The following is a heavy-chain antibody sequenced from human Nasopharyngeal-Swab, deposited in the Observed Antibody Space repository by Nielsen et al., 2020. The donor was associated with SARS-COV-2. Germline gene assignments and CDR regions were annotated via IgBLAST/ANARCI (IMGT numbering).Heavy chain of an antibody. Sequence: ASVTVSCQASGYTFISYYIHWVRQAPGEGLEWMGVISTNGGGARYAQKFQGRVTMTSDASTSTVYMELSSLRSEDTAVYYCARGIGYHEFWSGYIDYWGQGTLVTVSS. CDR2: ISTNGGGA. D-gene: IGHD3-3*01. J-gene: IGHJ4*02. V-gene: IGHV1-46*01. CDR3: ARGIGYHEFWSGYIDY. CDR1: GYTFISYY.